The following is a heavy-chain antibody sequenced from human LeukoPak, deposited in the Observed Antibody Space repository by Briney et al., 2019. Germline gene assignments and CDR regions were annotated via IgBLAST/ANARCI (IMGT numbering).Heavy chain of an antibody. CDR2: INPDSGGT. D-gene: IGHD6-13*01. CDR1: GYTFTGYY. CDR3: ARVRGDSSWYGLDY. Sequence: ASVTVSCKTSGYTFTGYYIHWVRQAPGQGLEWMGWINPDSGGTNYAQKFQGRVTMTRDTSISAGYMELSGLRPDDTAVFYCARVRGDSSWYGLDYWGQGTLVSVSS. V-gene: IGHV1-2*02. J-gene: IGHJ4*02.